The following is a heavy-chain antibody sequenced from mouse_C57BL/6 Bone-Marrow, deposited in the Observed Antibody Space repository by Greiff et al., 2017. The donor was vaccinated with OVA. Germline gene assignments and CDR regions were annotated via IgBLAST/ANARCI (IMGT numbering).Heavy chain of an antibody. CDR3: TRKGWRYFDV. D-gene: IGHD1-1*02. J-gene: IGHJ1*03. V-gene: IGHV1-52*01. CDR2: IDPSDSET. Sequence: QVQLQQPGAELVRPGSSVKLSCKASGYTFTSYWMHWVKQRPIQGLEWIGNIDPSDSETHYNQKFKDKATLTVAKSSSTAYMQLSSLTSEDSAVYYWTRKGWRYFDVWGTGTTVTVSS. CDR1: GYTFTSYW.